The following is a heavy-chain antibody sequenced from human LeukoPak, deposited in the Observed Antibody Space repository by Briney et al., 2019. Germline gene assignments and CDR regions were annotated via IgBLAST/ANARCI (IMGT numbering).Heavy chain of an antibody. D-gene: IGHD4-17*01. CDR3: ATMTTVTPFAY. Sequence: GRSLRLSCAASGFTFSSYGMHWVRQAPGRGLEWVAVISYDGSNKYYADSVNGRFTISRENSKNTLYLQMNSLRAEDTAVYYCATMTTVTPFAYWGQGTLVTVSS. V-gene: IGHV3-30*03. J-gene: IGHJ4*02. CDR1: GFTFSSYG. CDR2: ISYDGSNK.